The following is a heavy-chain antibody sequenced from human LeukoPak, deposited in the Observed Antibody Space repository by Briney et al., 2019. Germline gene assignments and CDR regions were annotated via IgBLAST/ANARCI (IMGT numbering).Heavy chain of an antibody. Sequence: ASVKVSCKASGYTFTSYYMHWVRQAPGQGLEWMGIINPSGGSTSSAQKFQGRVTMTRDTSISTAYMELSSLRSDDTAVYYCARDNVVVEAATYYYYYYMDVWGKGTTVTVSS. V-gene: IGHV1-46*01. CDR2: INPSGGST. J-gene: IGHJ6*03. D-gene: IGHD2-15*01. CDR3: ARDNVVVEAATYYYYYYMDV. CDR1: GYTFTSYY.